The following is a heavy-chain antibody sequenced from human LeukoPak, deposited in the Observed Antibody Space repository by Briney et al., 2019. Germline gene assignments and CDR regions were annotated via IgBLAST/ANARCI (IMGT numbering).Heavy chain of an antibody. CDR3: AREGTYSGSYYAYDY. Sequence: GRSLRLSCAAPGFTFSSSGMHWVRQAPGKGLGWEAVIWYDGSNKYYADSVKGRFTISRDNSKNTLYLQMNSLRAEDTAVYYCAREGTYSGSYYAYDYWGQGTLVTVSS. CDR2: IWYDGSNK. V-gene: IGHV3-33*01. CDR1: GFTFSSSG. D-gene: IGHD1-26*01. J-gene: IGHJ4*02.